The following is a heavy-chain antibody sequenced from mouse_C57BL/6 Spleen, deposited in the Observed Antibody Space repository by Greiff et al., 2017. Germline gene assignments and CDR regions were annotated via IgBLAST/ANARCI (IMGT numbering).Heavy chain of an antibody. Sequence: QVQLQQPGAELVKPGASVKLSCKASGYTFTSYWMPWVKQRPGQGLEWIGIIHPNSGSTNYNEKFKSKATLTVDKSSSTAYMQLSSLTSEDSAVYYCARGDLLGGAWFAYWGQGTLVTVSA. CDR3: ARGDLLGGAWFAY. CDR2: IHPNSGST. CDR1: GYTFTSYW. J-gene: IGHJ3*01. V-gene: IGHV1-64*01. D-gene: IGHD2-1*01.